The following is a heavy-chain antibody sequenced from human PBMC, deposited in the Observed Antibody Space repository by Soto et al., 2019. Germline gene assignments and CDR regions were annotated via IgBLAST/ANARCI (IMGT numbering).Heavy chain of an antibody. V-gene: IGHV5-10-1*01. CDR3: ARRENDYYYYGMDV. Sequence: GESLKISCKGSGYSFTSYWISWVRQMPGKGLEWMGRIDPSNSYTNYSPSFQGHVTISADKSISTAYLQWSSLKASDTAMYYCARRENDYYYYGMDVWGQGTTVTVSS. CDR2: IDPSNSYT. J-gene: IGHJ6*02. CDR1: GYSFTSYW.